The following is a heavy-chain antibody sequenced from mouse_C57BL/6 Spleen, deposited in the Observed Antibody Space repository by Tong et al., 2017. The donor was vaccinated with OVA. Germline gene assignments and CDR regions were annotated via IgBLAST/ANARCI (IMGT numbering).Heavy chain of an antibody. CDR3: ARRDYGSHYWYFDV. Sequence: EVQLQESGPELVKPGASVKISCKASGYSFTDYNMNWVKQSNGKSLEWIGVINPNYGTTSYNQKFKGKATLTVDQSSSTAYMQLNSLTSEDSAVYYCARRDYGSHYWYFDVWGTGTTVTVSS. CDR1: GYSFTDYN. J-gene: IGHJ1*03. V-gene: IGHV1-39*01. D-gene: IGHD1-1*01. CDR2: INPNYGTT.